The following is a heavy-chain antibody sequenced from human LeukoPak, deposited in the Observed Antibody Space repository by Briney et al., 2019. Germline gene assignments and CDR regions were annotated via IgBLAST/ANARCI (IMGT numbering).Heavy chain of an antibody. CDR1: GGTFSSYS. Sequence: SVTVSFKASGGTFSSYSISWVRQAPGQGLEWMGGIIPIFGTANYAQKFQGRVTITADKSTSTAYMELSSLRSEDTAVYYCARGAQWLANYWGQGTLVTVSS. J-gene: IGHJ4*02. V-gene: IGHV1-69*06. CDR2: IIPIFGTA. CDR3: ARGAQWLANY. D-gene: IGHD6-19*01.